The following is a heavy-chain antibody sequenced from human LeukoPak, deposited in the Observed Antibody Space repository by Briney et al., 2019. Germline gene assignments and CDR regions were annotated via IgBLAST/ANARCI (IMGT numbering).Heavy chain of an antibody. Sequence: ASVTVSCTASGYAFTGYYMHWVRQAPGQGLEWMGWINPNSGGTNYAQKFQGRVTMTRDTSISTAYMELSRLRSDDTAVYYCARVMGIAAAGNFDYWGQGTLVTVSS. CDR2: INPNSGGT. V-gene: IGHV1-2*02. D-gene: IGHD6-13*01. CDR3: ARVMGIAAAGNFDY. J-gene: IGHJ4*02. CDR1: GYAFTGYY.